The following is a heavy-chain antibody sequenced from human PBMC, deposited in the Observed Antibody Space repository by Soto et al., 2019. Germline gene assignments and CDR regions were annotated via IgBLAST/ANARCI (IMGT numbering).Heavy chain of an antibody. CDR1: GDSVSSPYY. V-gene: IGHV4-4*02. CDR3: ATSPGWYAVDS. D-gene: IGHD6-19*01. CDR2: VFHTGTT. J-gene: IGHJ4*02. Sequence: QVQLQESGPGLVKPSGTLSLTCAVSGDSVSSPYYWCLVRQPPGKGLDWIGAVFHTGTTSYNPSLTRGVPISMVEPNIAPSPDLSYVTAGETVVYYCATSPGWYAVDSWGSATLVIVSS.